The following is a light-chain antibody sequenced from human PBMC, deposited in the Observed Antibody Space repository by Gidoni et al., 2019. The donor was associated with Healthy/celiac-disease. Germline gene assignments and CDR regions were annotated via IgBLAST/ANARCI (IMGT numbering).Light chain of an antibody. CDR2: AAS. Sequence: LSASVGDRVTITCRASQSISSYLNWYQQKPGKAPKLLIYAASSLQSGVPSRFSGSGSGTDFTLTISSLQPEDFATYYCQQSYSTPYTFGQGTKLEIK. J-gene: IGKJ2*01. CDR1: QSISSY. CDR3: QQSYSTPYT. V-gene: IGKV1-39*01.